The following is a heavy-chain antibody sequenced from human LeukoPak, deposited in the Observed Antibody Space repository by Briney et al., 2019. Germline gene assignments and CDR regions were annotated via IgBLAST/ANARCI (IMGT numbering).Heavy chain of an antibody. CDR3: ARGDRPGAAFDL. D-gene: IGHD1-14*01. CDR2: INPDSDGA. Sequence: GASVKVSCKAAGYTFTGYYIHWLRQAPGQGLEWMGRINPDSDGANYAQKFQGRVTMTRDTSISTAYMELTSLRSDDTAVYFCARGDRPGAAFDLWGQGTMVTVSS. CDR1: GYTFTGYY. J-gene: IGHJ3*01. V-gene: IGHV1-2*06.